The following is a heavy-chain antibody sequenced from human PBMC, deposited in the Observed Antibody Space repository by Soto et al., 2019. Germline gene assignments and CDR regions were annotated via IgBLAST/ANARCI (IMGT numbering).Heavy chain of an antibody. CDR2: ISYDGSNK. CDR1: GFTFSSYG. Sequence: AGSLRLSCAASGFTFSSYGMHWVRQAPGKGLEWVAVISYDGSNKYYADSVKGRFTISRDNSKNTLYLQMNSLRAEDTAVYYCAKDRNGMDVWGQGTTVTVSS. V-gene: IGHV3-30*18. CDR3: AKDRNGMDV. J-gene: IGHJ6*02.